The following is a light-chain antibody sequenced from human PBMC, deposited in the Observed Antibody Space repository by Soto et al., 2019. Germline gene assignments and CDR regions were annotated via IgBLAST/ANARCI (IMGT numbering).Light chain of an antibody. Sequence: DIQMTQSPSTLSASVGDRVTITCRASQSISSWLAWYQQKPGKAPKLLIYDASTLKGGVPSRFSGSGSGTEFTLTISSLTPDDFATYYCQQYHSYWTFGQGTEVENK. V-gene: IGKV1-5*01. CDR3: QQYHSYWT. CDR1: QSISSW. CDR2: DAS. J-gene: IGKJ1*01.